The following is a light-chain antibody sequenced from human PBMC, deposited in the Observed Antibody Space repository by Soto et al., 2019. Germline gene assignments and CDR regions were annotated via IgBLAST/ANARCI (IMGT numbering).Light chain of an antibody. V-gene: IGKV3-15*01. CDR2: GAS. CDR3: YQYNNAPPER. Sequence: EIVMTQSPGTLSASPGERATLSCSASQSVGSHLAWYQQRPGQAPRLLIYGASTRASGIPARFSGSGAATEVTPTISSQQSEDFAVYYCYQYNNAPPERFGHGTKVEIK. CDR1: QSVGSH. J-gene: IGKJ1*01.